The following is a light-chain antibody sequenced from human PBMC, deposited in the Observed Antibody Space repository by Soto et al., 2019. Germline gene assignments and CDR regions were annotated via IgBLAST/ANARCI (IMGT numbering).Light chain of an antibody. V-gene: IGKV3-15*01. CDR2: GAS. CDR3: QQYNNWPS. Sequence: EILLTQSPGTLSLSPGERATLSCRASQSVSSSYLAWYQQKPGQAPRLLIYGASTRATGIPARFSGSGSGTEFTLTISSLKSEDFAVYYCQQYNNWPSFGPGTKVDIK. CDR1: QSVSSSY. J-gene: IGKJ3*01.